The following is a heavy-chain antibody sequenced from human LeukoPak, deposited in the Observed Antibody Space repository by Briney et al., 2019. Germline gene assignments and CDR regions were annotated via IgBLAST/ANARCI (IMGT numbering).Heavy chain of an antibody. CDR1: GYTFTTYP. V-gene: IGHV1-3*04. CDR2: INTGNDNT. D-gene: IGHD4-17*01. CDR3: AREDTVTTDDAFDI. J-gene: IGHJ3*02. Sequence: GASVKVSCKASGYTFTTYPMYWVRQAPGQRLEWMGWINTGNDNTKYSQKFQDRITITRDTSASTAYMELSSLRSEDTAVYYCAREDTVTTDDAFDIWGQGTMVTVSS.